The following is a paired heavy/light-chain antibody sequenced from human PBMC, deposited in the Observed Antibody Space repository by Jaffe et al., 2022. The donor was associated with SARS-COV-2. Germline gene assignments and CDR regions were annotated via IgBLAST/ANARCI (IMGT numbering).Light chain of an antibody. CDR2: DAS. CDR3: QQRTNPLT. CDR1: QSISTF. V-gene: IGKV3-11*01. Sequence: EIVLTQSPATLSLSRGERATLSCRASQSISTFLAWYQQIPGQAPRLLIYDASKRAAGTPARFSGSGSGTDFTLTISSLEPDDFAVYYCQQRTNPLTFGGGTRVEIK. J-gene: IGKJ4*01.
Heavy chain of an antibody. J-gene: IGHJ4*02. CDR3: ARDSRLAHYYDSSGYSDF. CDR1: GFAFNIYT. V-gene: IGHV3-21*02. Sequence: VQLVESGGDLVNPGGSLRLSCAASGFAFNIYTIHWVRQAPGKGLEWVSSISSSGSYIYYANSVKGRFTISRDNTKNSVFLQMNRLSADDTAVYYCARDSRLAHYYDSSGYSDFWGQGTLVTVSS. CDR2: ISSSGSYI. D-gene: IGHD3-22*01.